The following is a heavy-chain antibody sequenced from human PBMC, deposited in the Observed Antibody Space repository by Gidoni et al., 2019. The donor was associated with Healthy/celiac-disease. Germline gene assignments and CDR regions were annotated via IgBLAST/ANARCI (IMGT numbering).Heavy chain of an antibody. Sequence: QVQLVHSGAEVKKPRSAVTVSCKASGGSFSSYTTSWLRQASGQGPEWMGRIIPIHGIANYAQKFQGRVTITADKSTSTAYMELSSLRAEDTAVYYCAGERVAVAGTGDYWDQGTLVTVSS. CDR2: IIPIHGIA. CDR3: AGERVAVAGTGDY. V-gene: IGHV1-69*04. J-gene: IGHJ4*02. CDR1: GGSFSSYT. D-gene: IGHD6-19*01.